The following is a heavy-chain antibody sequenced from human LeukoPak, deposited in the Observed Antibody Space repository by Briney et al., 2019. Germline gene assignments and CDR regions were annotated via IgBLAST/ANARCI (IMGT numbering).Heavy chain of an antibody. Sequence: GGSLRLSCAASGFTFSDYYMSWIRQAPGKGLEWVSYISSSGSTIYYADSVKGRFTISRDNAKNSLYLQMNSLRAEDTAVYYCARVPPTTYFDWEFDYWGQGTLVTVSS. CDR1: GFTFSDYY. CDR2: ISSSGSTI. CDR3: ARVPPTTYFDWEFDY. D-gene: IGHD3-9*01. V-gene: IGHV3-11*01. J-gene: IGHJ4*02.